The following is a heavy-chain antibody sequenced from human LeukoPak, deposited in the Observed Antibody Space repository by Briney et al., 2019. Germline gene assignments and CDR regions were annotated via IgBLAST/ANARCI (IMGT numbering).Heavy chain of an antibody. V-gene: IGHV3-23*01. J-gene: IGHJ4*02. Sequence: GGSLRLSCAASGFTFSSYAMSWVRQAPGKGLEWVSAISGSGGSTYYADSVKGRFTISRDNSKSTLYLQMNSLRAKDTAVYYCAKPQYSSSWYGTVWGQGTLVTVSS. CDR1: GFTFSSYA. CDR2: ISGSGGST. CDR3: AKPQYSSSWYGTV. D-gene: IGHD6-13*01.